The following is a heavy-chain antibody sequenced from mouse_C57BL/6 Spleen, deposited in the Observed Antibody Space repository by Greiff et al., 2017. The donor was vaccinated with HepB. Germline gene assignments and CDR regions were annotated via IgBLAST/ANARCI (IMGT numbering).Heavy chain of an antibody. Sequence: QVQLQQSGAELLKPGASVKLSCRATGYTFTGYWIEWVKQRPGHGLEWIGEILPGSGSTNYNEKFKGKATFTADTSSNTAYMQLSSLTTEDAAIYYCARKDYDAKFAYWGQGTLVTVSA. J-gene: IGHJ3*01. CDR2: ILPGSGST. CDR3: ARKDYDAKFAY. CDR1: GYTFTGYW. D-gene: IGHD2-4*01. V-gene: IGHV1-9*01.